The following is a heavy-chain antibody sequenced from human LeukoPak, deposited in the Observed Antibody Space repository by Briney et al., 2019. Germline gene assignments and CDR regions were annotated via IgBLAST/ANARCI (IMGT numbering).Heavy chain of an antibody. CDR2: INHRGST. D-gene: IGHD6-13*01. Sequence: SETLSLTCAVYGGSFSGYYWSRIRQPPGKGLEGIGEINHRGSTNYNPSLKSRVTISVDTSKNQFSLKLSSVTAADTAVYYCARGPSLPLSITAAGIIDYWGQGTLVTVSS. J-gene: IGHJ4*02. CDR1: GGSFSGYY. CDR3: ARGPSLPLSITAAGIIDY. V-gene: IGHV4-34*01.